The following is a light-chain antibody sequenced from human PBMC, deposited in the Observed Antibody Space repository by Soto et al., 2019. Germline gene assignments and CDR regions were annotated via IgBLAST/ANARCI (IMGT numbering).Light chain of an antibody. CDR3: QQYGSSPLT. V-gene: IGKV3-20*01. J-gene: IGKJ5*01. Sequence: EFVLTQSPGTLSLSPGERATLSCRTSQSVTNSFLAWYQQKPGQAPRLLIYGASRRATGIPDRFTGSGSGTDFTLTISRLEPEDFAVYYCQQYGSSPLTFGQGTRLEIK. CDR1: QSVTNSF. CDR2: GAS.